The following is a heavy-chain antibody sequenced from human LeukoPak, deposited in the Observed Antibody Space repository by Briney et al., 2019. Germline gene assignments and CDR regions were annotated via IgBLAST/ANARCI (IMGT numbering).Heavy chain of an antibody. CDR3: ARGPSGYHNT. V-gene: IGHV3-74*01. CDR1: GFTFSSYW. CDR2: INSDMSTT. D-gene: IGHD5-12*01. J-gene: IGHJ4*02. Sequence: GGSLRLSCAASGFTFSSYWMHWVRQAPGKGLVWVSRINSDMSTTTYADSVKGRFTISRDNSKNTLYLQMNSLRAEDTAVYYCARGPSGYHNTGGQGTLVTVSS.